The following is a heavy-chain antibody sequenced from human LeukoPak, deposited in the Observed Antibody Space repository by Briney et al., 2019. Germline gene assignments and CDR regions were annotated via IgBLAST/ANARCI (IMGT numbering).Heavy chain of an antibody. CDR2: ISSSSSYI. D-gene: IGHD5-12*01. CDR1: GFTFSSYS. Sequence: GGSLRLSCAASGFTFSSYSMNWVRQAPGKGLEWVSSISSSSSYIYYADSVKGRFTISRDNAKNSLYLQMNSLRAEDTAVYYCARGSQVVAARDNWFDPWGQGTLVTVSS. J-gene: IGHJ5*02. V-gene: IGHV3-21*01. CDR3: ARGSQVVAARDNWFDP.